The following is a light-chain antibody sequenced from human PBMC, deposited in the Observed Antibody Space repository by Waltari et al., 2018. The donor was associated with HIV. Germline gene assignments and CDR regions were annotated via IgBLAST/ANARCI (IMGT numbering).Light chain of an antibody. CDR1: QSVTTN. CDR2: GSS. J-gene: IGKJ1*01. Sequence: EIVMTQSPDTLSVSPGERATLSCRASQSVTTNLAWYQQKPGQAPRLLFYGSSTRATGRPDRFSGSGSGTEFTLTISSLQSEDSAVYYCQQYNHWPWTFGQGTTVEIK. V-gene: IGKV3-15*01. CDR3: QQYNHWPWT.